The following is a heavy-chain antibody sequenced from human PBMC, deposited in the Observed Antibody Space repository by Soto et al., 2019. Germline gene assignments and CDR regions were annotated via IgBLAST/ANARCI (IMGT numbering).Heavy chain of an antibody. J-gene: IGHJ4*02. CDR2: VKDGGHT. CDR3: ARGQEGVVATH. Sequence: QVQLQQWGAGLLKPSETLSLNCAVTGGSLSGYYWSWIRQPPGKGLEWIGEVKDGGHTNYSPSLSGRVTISSDTSNNPFSLRLNSVTAADTGVYYCARGQEGVVATHWDQGSLVTVSS. D-gene: IGHD5-12*01. CDR1: GGSLSGYY. V-gene: IGHV4-34*01.